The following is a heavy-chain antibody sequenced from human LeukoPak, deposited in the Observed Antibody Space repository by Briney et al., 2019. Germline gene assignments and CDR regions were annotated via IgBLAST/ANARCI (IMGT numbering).Heavy chain of an antibody. CDR2: IIPIFGTA. V-gene: IGHV1-69*05. CDR1: GGTFSSYA. J-gene: IGHJ4*02. CDR3: ARGDDILTGLNPADGER. D-gene: IGHD3-9*01. Sequence: GSSVKVSCKASGGTFSSYAISWVRQAPGQGLEWMGGIIPIFGTANYAQKFQGRVTITTDESTSTAYMELSSLRSEDTAVYYCARGDDILTGLNPADGERWGQGTLVTVSS.